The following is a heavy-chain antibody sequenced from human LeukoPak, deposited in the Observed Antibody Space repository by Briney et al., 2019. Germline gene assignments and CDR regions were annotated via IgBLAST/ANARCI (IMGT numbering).Heavy chain of an antibody. CDR2: IKQDGSEK. CDR3: ARGHDFWSGYYNWFDP. D-gene: IGHD3-3*01. Sequence: PGGSLRLSCAASGFTFSSYWMSWVRQAPGKGLEWVANIKQDGSEKYYVDSVKGRFTISRDNAKNSLYLQMNSLRAEDTAVYYRARGHDFWSGYYNWFDPWGQGTLVTVSS. CDR1: GFTFSSYW. J-gene: IGHJ5*02. V-gene: IGHV3-7*01.